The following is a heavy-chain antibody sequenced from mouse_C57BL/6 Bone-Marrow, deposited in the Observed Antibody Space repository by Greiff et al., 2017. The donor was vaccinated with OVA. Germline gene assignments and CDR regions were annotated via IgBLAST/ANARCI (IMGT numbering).Heavy chain of an antibody. V-gene: IGHV1-81*01. J-gene: IGHJ4*01. Sequence: QVQLKESGAELARPGASVKLSCKASGYTFTSFGISWVKQRTGQGLEWIGEIYPRSGNTYYNEKFKGKATLTADKSSSTAYMELRSLTSEDSAVYFCARGTVVATDYAMDYWGQGTSVTVSS. CDR3: ARGTVVATDYAMDY. CDR1: GYTFTSFG. CDR2: IYPRSGNT. D-gene: IGHD1-1*01.